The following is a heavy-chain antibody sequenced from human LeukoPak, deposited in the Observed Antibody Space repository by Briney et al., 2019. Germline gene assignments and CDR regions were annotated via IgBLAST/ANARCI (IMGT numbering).Heavy chain of an antibody. CDR2: ISYDGSNK. V-gene: IGHV3-30*03. CDR1: GFTFSSYG. J-gene: IGHJ6*02. Sequence: GGSLRLSCAASGFTFSSYGMHWVRQAPGKGLEWVAVISYDGSNKYYADSVKGRFTISRDDSKSIAYLQMNSLKTEDTAVYYCTSPGSYDFVYGMDVWGQGTTVTVSS. D-gene: IGHD3-3*01. CDR3: TSPGSYDFVYGMDV.